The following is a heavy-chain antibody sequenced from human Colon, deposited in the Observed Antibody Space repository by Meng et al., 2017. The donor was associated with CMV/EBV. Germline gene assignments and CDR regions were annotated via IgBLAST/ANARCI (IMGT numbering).Heavy chain of an antibody. J-gene: IGHJ4*02. CDR3: VRDGYSWSPAQSGADH. Sequence: GESLKISCAASGFTFSNYWMTWLRQAPGRGLELVAHIKEDGSEKYFVGSVKGRFTISRDNAKTSLHLNLYSPRAEDTAVYYCVRDGYSWSPAQSGADHWGRGTLVTVSS. V-gene: IGHV3-7*01. D-gene: IGHD1-26*01. CDR2: IKEDGSEK. CDR1: GFTFSNYW.